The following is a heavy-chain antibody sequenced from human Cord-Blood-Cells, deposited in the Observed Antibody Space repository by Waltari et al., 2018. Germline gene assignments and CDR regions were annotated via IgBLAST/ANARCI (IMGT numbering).Heavy chain of an antibody. CDR2: ITTSAGKP. D-gene: IGHD6-13*01. CDR1: GYTFTSYA. J-gene: IGHJ1*01. Sequence: QVQLVQSGSELKKPGASVKVSCKASGYTFTSYAMNWVRQAPRQGLEWMGWITTSAGKPTYAQVFTGRFVFSLDTAVSTAYLQISSLRAEDTAVYYCARVTAGRAEYFQHWGQGTLVTVSS. CDR3: ARVTAGRAEYFQH. V-gene: IGHV7-4-1*02.